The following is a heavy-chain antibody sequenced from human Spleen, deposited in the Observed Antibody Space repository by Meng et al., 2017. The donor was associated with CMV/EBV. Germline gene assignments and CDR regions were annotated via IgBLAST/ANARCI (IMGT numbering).Heavy chain of an antibody. V-gene: IGHV3-30*18. CDR1: GFTFSSDG. Sequence: GFTFSSDGMHWVRQAPGKGLDWVAVISYDGSTKYYADSMKGRFTISRDNSKNTLYLQMNSLRADDTAVYYCAKVPSPYCSSTSCYFYWGQGTLVTVSS. D-gene: IGHD2-2*01. CDR2: ISYDGSTK. CDR3: AKVPSPYCSSTSCYFY. J-gene: IGHJ4*02.